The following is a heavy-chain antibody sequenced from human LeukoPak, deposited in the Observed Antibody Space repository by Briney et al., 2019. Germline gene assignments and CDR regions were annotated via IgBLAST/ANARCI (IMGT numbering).Heavy chain of an antibody. CDR1: GGSISSYY. V-gene: IGHV4-59*12. D-gene: IGHD4-17*01. CDR3: ARTSTVTPPSHDY. CDR2: IYYSGST. Sequence: PSETLSLTCTVSGGSISSYYWSWIRQPPGKGLEWIGYIYYSGSTNYNPSLKSRVTISVDTSKNQFSLKLSSVTAADTAVYYCARTSTVTPPSHDYWGQGTLVTVSS. J-gene: IGHJ4*02.